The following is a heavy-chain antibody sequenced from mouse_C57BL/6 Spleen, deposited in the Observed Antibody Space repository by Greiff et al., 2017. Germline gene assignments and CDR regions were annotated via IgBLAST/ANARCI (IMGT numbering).Heavy chain of an antibody. CDR2: IYPGDGDT. CDR3: AREEYNGSIDY. D-gene: IGHD1-1*01. CDR1: GYAFSSSW. J-gene: IGHJ2*01. V-gene: IGHV1-82*01. Sequence: VQLQQSGPELVKPGASVKISCKASGYAFSSSWMHWVKQRPGKGLEWIGRIYPGDGDTNYNGKFKGKATLTADKSSSTAYMQLSSLTSEDSAVXFCAREEYNGSIDYWGQGTTLTVSS.